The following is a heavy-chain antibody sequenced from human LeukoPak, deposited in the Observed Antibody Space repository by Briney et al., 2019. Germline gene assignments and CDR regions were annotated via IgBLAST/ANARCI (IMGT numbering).Heavy chain of an antibody. D-gene: IGHD3-22*01. CDR3: ARGYDNVDY. J-gene: IGHJ4*02. Sequence: SETLSLTCTVSGGSINSYYWSWIRQPRGKGLEWIGYIYYSGSTNYNPSLKSRVTISVDTSKNQFSLKLSSMTAADTAAYYCARGYDNVDYWGQGTLVTVSS. CDR1: GGSINSYY. V-gene: IGHV4-59*08. CDR2: IYYSGST.